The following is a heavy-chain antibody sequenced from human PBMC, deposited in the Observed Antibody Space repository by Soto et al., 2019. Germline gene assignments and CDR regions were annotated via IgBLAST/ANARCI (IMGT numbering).Heavy chain of an antibody. D-gene: IGHD6-19*01. CDR1: GGNFSSYA. CDR3: ARASPYRLIKPPAGTQNSSPLDV. J-gene: IGHJ6*02. Sequence: QVQLVQSGAEVKKPGSSVKVSCKASGGNFSSYAISWLRQAPGQGLEWMGGIIPVFRTTNYEQKLQGRVTITADGSTSPANMAMSSLTSADTAVYYCARASPYRLIKPPAGTQNSSPLDVWGQGTTVTVSS. V-gene: IGHV1-69*01. CDR2: IIPVFRTT.